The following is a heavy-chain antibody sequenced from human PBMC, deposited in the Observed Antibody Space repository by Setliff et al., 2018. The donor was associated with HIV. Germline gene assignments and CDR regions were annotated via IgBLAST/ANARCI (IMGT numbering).Heavy chain of an antibody. CDR3: ARDSSTYYSIDS. V-gene: IGHV3-30*04. J-gene: IGHJ4*02. CDR2: ISYDGSKK. CDR1: GFTFSRYG. Sequence: GGSLRLSCAASGFTFSRYGMHWVRQAPGKGLEWVAFISYDGSKKYDADFVKGRFTISKDNSKNTLYLQMNSLRTDDTAVYFCARDSSTYYSIDSWGQGTLVTVSS. D-gene: IGHD3-22*01.